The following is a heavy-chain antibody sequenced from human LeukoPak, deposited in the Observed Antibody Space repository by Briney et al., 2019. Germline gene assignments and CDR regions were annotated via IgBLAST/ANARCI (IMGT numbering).Heavy chain of an antibody. Sequence: GGCLRLSCAASGFTFSSYSMNWVRQAPGKGLEWVSSISSSSSYIYYADSVKGRFTISRDNAKNSLYLQMNSLRAEDTAVYYCALSDYYDSSGYYPPNAFDIWGQGTMVTVSS. V-gene: IGHV3-21*01. CDR2: ISSSSSYI. CDR3: ALSDYYDSSGYYPPNAFDI. D-gene: IGHD3-22*01. CDR1: GFTFSSYS. J-gene: IGHJ3*02.